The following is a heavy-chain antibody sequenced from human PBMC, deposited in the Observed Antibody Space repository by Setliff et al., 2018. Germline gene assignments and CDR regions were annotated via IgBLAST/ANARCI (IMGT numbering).Heavy chain of an antibody. J-gene: IGHJ5*01. CDR3: AKVRLPNSYMRSGVES. CDR1: GFTFSNYY. V-gene: IGHV3-11*01. CDR2: IHDSGNPT. D-gene: IGHD1-20*01. Sequence: GGSLRLSCAASGFTFSNYYMTWIRQAPGKGLEWISYIHDSGNPTYYADSVKGRFTVSRDNAKNSLYLQMTSLRAEDTAIYYCAKVRLPNSYMRSGVESWGQGTLVTVSS.